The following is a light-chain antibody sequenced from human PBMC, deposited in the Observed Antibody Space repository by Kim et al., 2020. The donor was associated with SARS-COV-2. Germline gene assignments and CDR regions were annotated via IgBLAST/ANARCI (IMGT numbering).Light chain of an antibody. V-gene: IGLV4-69*01. J-gene: IGLJ3*02. CDR3: QTWGTGIRV. CDR1: SGHSSYA. CDR2: VNSDGSH. Sequence: AVKLTCTLSSGHSSYAIAWHQQQPEKGPRYLMKVNSDGSHTKGDGIPDRFSGSSSGTERYLTISSLQAEDEADYYCQTWGTGIRVFGGGTQLTVL.